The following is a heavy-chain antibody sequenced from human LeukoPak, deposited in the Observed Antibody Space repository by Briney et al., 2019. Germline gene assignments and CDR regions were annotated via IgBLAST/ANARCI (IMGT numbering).Heavy chain of an antibody. J-gene: IGHJ6*02. V-gene: IGHV4-34*01. CDR2: INRSGST. CDR3: ARSRYYGMDV. CDR1: GGSFSGYY. Sequence: SQTLSLTCAVYGGSFSGYYWSWIRQPPGKGLEWIGEINRSGSTNYNPSLKSRVTISVDTSKNQFSLKLSSVTAADTAVYYCARSRYYGMDVWGQGTTVTVAS.